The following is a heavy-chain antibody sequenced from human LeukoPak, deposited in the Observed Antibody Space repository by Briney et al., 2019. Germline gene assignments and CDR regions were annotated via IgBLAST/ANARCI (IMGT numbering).Heavy chain of an antibody. CDR3: ARDPETERGRDGLDC. Sequence: GGSLRLSCAASGFTFSSYWMSWVRQAPGKGLEWTANIKEDGSDKYYMDSVKGRFTISRDNAKNSLYLQMNSLRAGDTAVYFCARDPETERGRDGLDCWGQGTLVTVSS. V-gene: IGHV3-7*01. CDR2: IKEDGSDK. CDR1: GFTFSSYW. D-gene: IGHD1-14*01. J-gene: IGHJ4*02.